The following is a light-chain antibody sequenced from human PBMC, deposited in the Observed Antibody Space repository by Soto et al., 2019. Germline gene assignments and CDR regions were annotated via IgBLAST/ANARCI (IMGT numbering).Light chain of an antibody. J-gene: IGKJ1*01. CDR1: QSASSY. V-gene: IGKV3-11*01. CDR3: QQRSNWPPTWT. CDR2: DAS. Sequence: EIVLTQAPATLSLSPGERATLSCRASQSASSYFAWYQQKPGQAPRLLIYDASNRATGIPARFSGSGSGTDFTLTISSLEPEDFAVYYCQQRSNWPPTWTFGQGTKVEIK.